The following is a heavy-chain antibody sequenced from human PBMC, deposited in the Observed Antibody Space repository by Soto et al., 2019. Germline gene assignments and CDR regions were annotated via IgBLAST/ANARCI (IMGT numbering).Heavy chain of an antibody. V-gene: IGHV5-51*07. CDR3: ARSPHYCTNGVCYNYYDYYGMDV. D-gene: IGHD2-8*01. CDR2: IYPGDSDT. CDR1: GWKYTSYW. Sequence: GCGWKYTSYWSGSVHQMNRKGLEWMGIIYPGDSDTRYSPSFQGQVTISADKSISTAYLQWSSLKASDTAMYYCARSPHYCTNGVCYNYYDYYGMDVWGQGTTVTVSS. J-gene: IGHJ6*02.